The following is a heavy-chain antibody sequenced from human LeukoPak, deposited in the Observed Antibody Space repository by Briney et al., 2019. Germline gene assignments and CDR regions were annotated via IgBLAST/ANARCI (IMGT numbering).Heavy chain of an antibody. CDR2: IWYDGSKT. V-gene: IGHV3-33*08. CDR3: ARYYGVATNALDI. Sequence: GGSLRLSCAASGFTLTSYEMNWVRLAPGKGLEWVGVIWYDGSKTYYADSLKGRFTISRDNSKNTLYLQMNSLRAEDTAVYYCARYYGVATNALDIWGQGTMVTVSS. J-gene: IGHJ3*02. CDR1: GFTLTSYE. D-gene: IGHD3-3*01.